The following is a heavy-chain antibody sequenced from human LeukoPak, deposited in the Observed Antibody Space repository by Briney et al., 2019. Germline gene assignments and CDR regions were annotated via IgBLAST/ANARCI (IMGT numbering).Heavy chain of an antibody. V-gene: IGHV4-30-4*01. D-gene: IGHD3-22*01. CDR2: MYYSGST. CDR1: GGSISSGDYY. Sequence: SQTLSLTCTVSGGSISSGDYYWSWVRQPPGKGLEWIAYMYYSGSTYYNPSLKSRVTMSADTSKNQLSLKLSSVTAADTAVYYCARPYYYDSRIDPWGQGILVTVSS. J-gene: IGHJ5*02. CDR3: ARPYYYDSRIDP.